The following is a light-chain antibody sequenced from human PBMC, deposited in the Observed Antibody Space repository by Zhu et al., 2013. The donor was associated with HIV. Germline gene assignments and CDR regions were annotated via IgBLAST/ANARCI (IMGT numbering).Light chain of an antibody. CDR2: DAS. J-gene: IGKJ2*01. CDR1: QSISNS. V-gene: IGKV3-11*01. Sequence: EIVLTQSPVSLSLSPGERATLSCRASQSISNSLGWYQQRPGQVPRLLIYDASTRATGIPARFSGAGSGTDFTLTISSLEPEDVAVYFCQHRSEGPPYTFGPGTKLEIK. CDR3: QHRSEGPPYT.